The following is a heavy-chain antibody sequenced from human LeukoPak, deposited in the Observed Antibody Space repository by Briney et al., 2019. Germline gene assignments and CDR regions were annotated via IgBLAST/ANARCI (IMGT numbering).Heavy chain of an antibody. D-gene: IGHD6-13*01. V-gene: IGHV3-30*18. CDR2: ISYDGSNK. CDR1: GFTFSNFA. J-gene: IGHJ4*02. CDR3: AKDLGSSWYGDFDY. Sequence: GGSLRLSCAASGFTFSNFAMSWVRQAPGEGLEWVAVISYDGSNKYYADSVKGRFTISRDNSKNTLYLQMNSLRAEDTAVYYCAKDLGSSWYGDFDYWGQGTLVTVSS.